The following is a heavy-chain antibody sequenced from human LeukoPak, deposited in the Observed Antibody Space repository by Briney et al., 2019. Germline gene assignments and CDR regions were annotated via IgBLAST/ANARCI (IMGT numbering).Heavy chain of an antibody. Sequence: GGSLRLSCAASGFTFSSYAMHWVRQAPGKGLEYVSAISSNGGSTYYANSVKGRFTISRDNSKNTLYLQMGSLRAEDMAVYYCARNGGEWELFFDSWGQGTLVTVSS. CDR3: ARNGGEWELFFDS. CDR1: GFTFSSYA. D-gene: IGHD3-10*01. V-gene: IGHV3-64*01. CDR2: ISSNGGST. J-gene: IGHJ4*02.